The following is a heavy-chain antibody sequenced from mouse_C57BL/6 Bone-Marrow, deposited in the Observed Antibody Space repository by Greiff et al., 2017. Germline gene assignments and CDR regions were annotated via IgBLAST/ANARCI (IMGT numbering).Heavy chain of an antibody. Sequence: QVQLKESGPGLVQPSQSLSITCTVSGFSFTSYGVHWVRQSPGKGLEWLGVIWSGGSTDYNAAFISRLSISKDNSKSQVFFKMNSLQADDTAIYYCARNSGPYGNRAWFAYWGQGTLVTVSA. D-gene: IGHD2-1*01. CDR2: IWSGGST. CDR1: GFSFTSYG. J-gene: IGHJ3*01. CDR3: ARNSGPYGNRAWFAY. V-gene: IGHV2-2*01.